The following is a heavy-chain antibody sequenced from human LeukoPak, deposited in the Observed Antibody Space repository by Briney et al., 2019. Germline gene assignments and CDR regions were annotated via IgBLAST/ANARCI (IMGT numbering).Heavy chain of an antibody. CDR3: ARVSYFNWYFDL. D-gene: IGHD1-26*01. Sequence: GESLKISCKASGYTFTSYGLSWVRQAPGQGLEWMGWISAYNGNTNYAQKLQGRVTMTTDTSTSTAYMELRSLRSDDTAVYYCARVSYFNWYFDLWGRGTLVTVSS. CDR2: ISAYNGNT. V-gene: IGHV1-18*01. J-gene: IGHJ2*01. CDR1: GYTFTSYG.